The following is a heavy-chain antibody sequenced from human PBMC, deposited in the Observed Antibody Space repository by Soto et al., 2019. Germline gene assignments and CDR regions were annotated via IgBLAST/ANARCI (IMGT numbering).Heavy chain of an antibody. Sequence: GGSLRLSCAASGFTFSNYYMSWIRQAPGKGLEWVSYISSSGSTIYYADSVKGRFTISRDNAKNSLYLQMNSLRAEDTAVYYCASEGGGGCSGGSCYDVSSQPDAFDIWGQGTMVTVSS. D-gene: IGHD2-15*01. CDR1: GFTFSNYY. CDR3: ASEGGGGCSGGSCYDVSSQPDAFDI. V-gene: IGHV3-11*04. J-gene: IGHJ3*02. CDR2: ISSSGSTI.